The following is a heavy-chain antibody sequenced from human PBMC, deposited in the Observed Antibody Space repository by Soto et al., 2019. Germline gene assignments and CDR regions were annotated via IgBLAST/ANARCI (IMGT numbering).Heavy chain of an antibody. V-gene: IGHV1-46*01. Sequence: GASVKVSCKASVYTFTSYYIHWVRQAPGQGLEWMGIINPSGGSTSYAQKFQGRVTMTRDTSTSTVYMELSSLRSEDTAVYYCASQPLSVGCPGYSYGYCYYYGMDVWGQGTTVTVSS. J-gene: IGHJ6*02. D-gene: IGHD5-18*01. CDR3: ASQPLSVGCPGYSYGYCYYYGMDV. CDR1: VYTFTSYY. CDR2: INPSGGST.